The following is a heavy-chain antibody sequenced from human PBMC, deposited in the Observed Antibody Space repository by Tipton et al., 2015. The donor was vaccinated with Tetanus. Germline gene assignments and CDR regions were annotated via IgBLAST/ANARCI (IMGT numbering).Heavy chain of an antibody. CDR1: GGSVRSGDYD. Sequence: TLSLTCTVSGGSVRSGDYDWNWIRQPPGKGLEWIGYVHYSGRTNKSPSLKSRVTLSIDKSKNQFSLRLISVTAADTAVYYCARANNDYPKKGPFDYWGQGARVIVSS. J-gene: IGHJ4*02. CDR3: ARANNDYPKKGPFDY. CDR2: VHYSGRT. D-gene: IGHD5-12*01. V-gene: IGHV4-61*08.